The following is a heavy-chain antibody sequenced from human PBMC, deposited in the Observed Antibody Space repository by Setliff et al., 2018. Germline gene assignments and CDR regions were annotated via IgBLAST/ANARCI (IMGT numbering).Heavy chain of an antibody. J-gene: IGHJ5*02. CDR1: GGSISTSSYY. D-gene: IGHD3-22*01. CDR3: ARGPYNIYDRSGYGFTNWFDP. Sequence: PSETLSLTCTVSGGSISTSSYYWGWIRQPPGKGLEWIGSIYYSGSTYYNPSLKSRVTISADTSKKQFSLKLSSVTAADTAVYYCARGPYNIYDRSGYGFTNWFDPWGQGILVTVSS. CDR2: IYYSGST. V-gene: IGHV4-39*07.